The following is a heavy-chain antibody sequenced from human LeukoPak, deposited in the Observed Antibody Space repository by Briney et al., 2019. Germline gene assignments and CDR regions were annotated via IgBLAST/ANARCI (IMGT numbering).Heavy chain of an antibody. CDR3: ARGLWRVGATIYYYYYMDV. CDR2: IYYSGST. Sequence: PSETLSLTCTVSGGSISSHYWSWIRQPPGKGLEWIGYIYYSGSTNYNPSLKSRVTISVDTSKNQFSLKLSSETAADTAVYYCARGLWRVGATIYYYYYMDVWGKGTTVTVSS. V-gene: IGHV4-59*11. J-gene: IGHJ6*03. D-gene: IGHD1-26*01. CDR1: GGSISSHY.